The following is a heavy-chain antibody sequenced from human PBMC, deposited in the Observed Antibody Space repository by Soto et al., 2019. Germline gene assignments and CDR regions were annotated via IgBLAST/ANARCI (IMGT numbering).Heavy chain of an antibody. V-gene: IGHV3-11*01. D-gene: IGHD2-2*01. CDR3: ARYCISTSCPAYYYYGMDV. J-gene: IGHJ6*02. CDR1: GFTFSDYY. Sequence: VQLVESGGGLVTPGGSLRLSCAASGFTFSDYYMSCIRQAPGKGLEWVSYISSSGSTIDYADSVKGRFTISRDNAKNSLYLQMNSLRAEDTAVYYCARYCISTSCPAYYYYGMDVWGQGTTVTVSS. CDR2: ISSSGSTI.